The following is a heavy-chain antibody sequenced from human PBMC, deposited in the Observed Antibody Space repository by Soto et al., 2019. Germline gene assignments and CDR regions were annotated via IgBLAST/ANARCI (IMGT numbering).Heavy chain of an antibody. CDR1: GGSISSYY. CDR3: ARDLLTVAGLMSRIYGMDV. J-gene: IGHJ6*02. V-gene: IGHV4-59*01. Sequence: SETLSLTCTVSGGSISSYYWSWIRQPPGKGLEWIGYIYYSGSTNYNPSLKSRVTISVDTSKNQFSLKLSSVTAADTAVYYCARDLLTVAGLMSRIYGMDVWGQGTTVTVSS. CDR2: IYYSGST. D-gene: IGHD6-19*01.